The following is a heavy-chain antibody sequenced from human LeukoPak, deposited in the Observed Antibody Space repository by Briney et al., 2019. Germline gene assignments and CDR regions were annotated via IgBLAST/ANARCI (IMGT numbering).Heavy chain of an antibody. V-gene: IGHV3-23*01. CDR3: AKGPNRYCGGDCYSDY. CDR2: ISGTGGRT. Sequence: GGSLRLSCAASGFTFSTYAMSWVRQAPGKGLEWVSAISGTGGRTYYADYVKGRFTISRDNSKNTLYLQMNSLRAEDTAIFYCAKGPNRYCGGDCYSDYWGQGTLVTVSS. D-gene: IGHD2-21*01. J-gene: IGHJ4*02. CDR1: GFTFSTYA.